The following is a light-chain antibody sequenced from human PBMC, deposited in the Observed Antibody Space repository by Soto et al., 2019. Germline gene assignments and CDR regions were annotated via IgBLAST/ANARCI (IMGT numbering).Light chain of an antibody. CDR1: SFTIGSNN. CDR2: RDN. CDR3: AAWDASLSGWV. Sequence: QSALTQPPSASGTPGQRVTISCSGSSFTIGSNNVHWFQQFPGTAPNLLIYRDNQRPSGVPDRFSGSKSGTSASLAITGLRSDDEADYYCAAWDASLSGWVFGGGTKVTVL. V-gene: IGLV1-47*01. J-gene: IGLJ3*02.